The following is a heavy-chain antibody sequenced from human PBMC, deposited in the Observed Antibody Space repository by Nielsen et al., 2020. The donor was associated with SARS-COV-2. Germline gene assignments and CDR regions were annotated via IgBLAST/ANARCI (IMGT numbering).Heavy chain of an antibody. D-gene: IGHD1-26*01. CDR3: AKVYLSGSYRPPRGAFDV. CDR1: GFSFAEYG. Sequence: GESLKISCAASGFSFAEYGMHWVRQAPGKGPEWVAVTSYDGGFKDYGNSVKGRFTVSRDNSQNMLYLQMNRLRPEDTAVYYCAKVYLSGSYRPPRGAFDVWGQGTKVTVSS. J-gene: IGHJ3*01. CDR2: TSYDGGFK. V-gene: IGHV3-30*18.